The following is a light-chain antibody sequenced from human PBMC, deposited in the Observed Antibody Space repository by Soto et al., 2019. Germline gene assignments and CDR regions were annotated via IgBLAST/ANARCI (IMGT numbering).Light chain of an antibody. CDR2: EVS. CDR1: SSVVGSYNL. Sequence: QSVLTQPASVSGSPGQSITISCTGTSSVVGSYNLVSWYQQHPGKAPKLMIYEVSKRPSGVSNRFSGSKSGNTASLTISGLQAEDEADYYCCSYAGSSIPEFGNGTKVTVL. CDR3: CSYAGSSIPE. V-gene: IGLV2-23*02. J-gene: IGLJ1*01.